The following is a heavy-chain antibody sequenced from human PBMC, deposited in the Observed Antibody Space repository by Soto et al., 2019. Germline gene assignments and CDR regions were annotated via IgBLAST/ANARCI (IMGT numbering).Heavy chain of an antibody. CDR1: GFTFSSYT. V-gene: IGHV3-48*02. J-gene: IGHJ4*02. CDR2: ISSSRRTI. CDR3: ARVPTRALDY. D-gene: IGHD1-26*01. Sequence: EVQLVDSGGGLVQPWGSLRLSCAASGFTFSSYTMNWVRQAPGKGLEWISYISSSRRTIYYADSVKARFTISRDNAQNSLYLQMTSRRDEDAAVYYWARVPTRALDYWGQGSLVTVS.